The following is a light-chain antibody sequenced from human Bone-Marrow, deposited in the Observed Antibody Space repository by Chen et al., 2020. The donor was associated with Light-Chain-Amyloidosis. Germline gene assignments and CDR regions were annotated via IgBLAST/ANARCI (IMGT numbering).Light chain of an antibody. CDR1: TSHVGVYDY. CDR3: TSYAGSDNLGV. V-gene: IGLV2-8*01. CDR2: RVS. J-gene: IGLJ1*01. Sequence: QYALTQPPSASGSPGQSVTISCTGTTSHVGVYDYVSWYQQHPGKAPKLLIYRVSKRPSGVPDRFSASKSGNTASLTVSGLQADDEADYYCTSYAGSDNLGVFGTGTTVTVL.